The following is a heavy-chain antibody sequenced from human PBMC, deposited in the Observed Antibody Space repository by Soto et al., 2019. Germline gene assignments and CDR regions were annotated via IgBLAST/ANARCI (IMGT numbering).Heavy chain of an antibody. J-gene: IGHJ4*02. D-gene: IGHD3-22*01. CDR2: INHSGST. CDR3: ARGRAWYYDSSGYYPIFDY. Sequence: PSETLSLTCAVYGGSFSGYYWSWIRQPPGKGLEWIGEINHSGSTNYNPSLKSRVTISVDTSKNQFSLKLSSVTAADTAVYYCARGRAWYYDSSGYYPIFDYWGQGTLVTVS. V-gene: IGHV4-34*01. CDR1: GGSFSGYY.